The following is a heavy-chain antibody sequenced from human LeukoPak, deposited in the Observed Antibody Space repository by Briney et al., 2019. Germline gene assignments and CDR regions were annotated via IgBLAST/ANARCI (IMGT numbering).Heavy chain of an antibody. CDR3: ARERSGWYGSAYFDY. CDR1: GFTFSSYW. CDR2: IKQDGSEK. Sequence: GGSLRLSCAASGFTFSSYWMSWVRQAPGKGLEWVANIKQDGSEKYYVDSVKGRFAISRDNAKNSLYLQMNSLRAEDTAVYYCARERSGWYGSAYFDYWGQGTLVTVSS. V-gene: IGHV3-7*01. J-gene: IGHJ4*02. D-gene: IGHD6-19*01.